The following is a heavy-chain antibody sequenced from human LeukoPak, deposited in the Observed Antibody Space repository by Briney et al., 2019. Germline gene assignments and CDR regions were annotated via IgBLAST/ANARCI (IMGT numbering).Heavy chain of an antibody. CDR3: ARDGPRWFGELRYYYMDV. D-gene: IGHD3-10*01. CDR1: GYTFSSYG. J-gene: IGHJ6*03. CDR2: ISAHNGNT. V-gene: IGHV1-18*01. Sequence: GASVKVSCKASGYTFSSYGISWVRQATGQGLEWMGWISAHNGNTNYAQKLQGRVTMTTDTSTSTAYMELRSLRSDDTAVYYCARDGPRWFGELRYYYMDVWGKGTTVTVSS.